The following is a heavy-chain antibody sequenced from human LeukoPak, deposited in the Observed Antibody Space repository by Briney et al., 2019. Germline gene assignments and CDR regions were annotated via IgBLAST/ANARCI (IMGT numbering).Heavy chain of an antibody. V-gene: IGHV3-23*01. CDR1: GFTFSSYA. CDR2: ISGSGGST. Sequence: GGSLRLSCAASGFTFSSYAMSWVRQAPGKGLEWVSAISGSGGSTYYADSVKGRFTISRDNSKNTLYLQMNSLRAEDTAVYYCAKRVTTVVKFHWYFDLWGRGTLVTVSS. CDR3: AKRVTTVVKFHWYFDL. J-gene: IGHJ2*01. D-gene: IGHD4-23*01.